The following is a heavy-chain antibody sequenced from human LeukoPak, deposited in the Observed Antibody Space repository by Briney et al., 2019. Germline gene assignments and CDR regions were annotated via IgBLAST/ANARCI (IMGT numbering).Heavy chain of an antibody. J-gene: IGHJ5*02. CDR3: ARERGGYT. CDR2: INPNSGGT. V-gene: IGHV1-2*02. Sequence: ASVKVACKSSGYTFTGYYMHWVRQAPGQGLEWMGWINPNSGGTNYAQKFQGRVTMTRDTSISTAYMELSRLRSDDTAVYDRARERGGYTWGQGTLVTVSS. CDR1: GYTFTGYY. D-gene: IGHD5-18*01.